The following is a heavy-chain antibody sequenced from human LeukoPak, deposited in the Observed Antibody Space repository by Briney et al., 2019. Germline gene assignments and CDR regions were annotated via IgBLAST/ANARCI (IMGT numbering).Heavy chain of an antibody. Sequence: GESLKISCKGSGYSFTSYWIGWVRQMPGKGLEWMGIIYAGDSDTRYSPSFQGQVTISVDKSISTAYLQWSSLQASDTAMYYCARAIGTSQFYFYYGMDVWGHGTTVTVSS. CDR2: IYAGDSDT. CDR1: GYSFTSYW. CDR3: ARAIGTSQFYFYYGMDV. D-gene: IGHD2-2*01. J-gene: IGHJ6*02. V-gene: IGHV5-51*01.